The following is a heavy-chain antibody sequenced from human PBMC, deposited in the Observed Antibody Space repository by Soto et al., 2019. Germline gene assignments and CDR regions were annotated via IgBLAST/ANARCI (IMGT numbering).Heavy chain of an antibody. J-gene: IGHJ6*03. V-gene: IGHV6-1*01. CDR3: ARTYDYIWGSYRSSYYYYMDV. Sequence: PSRTLSLTCAISGDSVSSNSAAWNWIRQSPSRGLEWLGRTYYRSKWYNDYAVSVKSRITINPDTSKNQFSLQLNSVTPEDTAVYYCARTYDYIWGSYRSSYYYYMDVWGKGTTVTVSS. CDR2: TYYRSKWYN. D-gene: IGHD3-16*02. CDR1: GDSVSSNSAA.